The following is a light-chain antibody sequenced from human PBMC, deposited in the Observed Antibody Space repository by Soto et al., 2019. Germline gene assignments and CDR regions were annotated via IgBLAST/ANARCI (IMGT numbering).Light chain of an antibody. CDR3: QQYNTYSA. Sequence: EMVLTQAPGTLSLSPGERATLSFMASQSVSSSYLAWYQQKPGQAPRLLIYGASSRATGIPDRFSGSGSGTEFTLTIVSLQPDDFATYYCQQYNTYSAFGQGTKVDIK. J-gene: IGKJ1*01. CDR1: QSVSSSY. V-gene: IGKV3-20*01. CDR2: GAS.